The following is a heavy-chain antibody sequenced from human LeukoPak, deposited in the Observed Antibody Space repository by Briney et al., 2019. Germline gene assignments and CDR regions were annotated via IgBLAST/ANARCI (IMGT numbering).Heavy chain of an antibody. CDR2: IYSGDNT. CDR3: ATSMAQDVDAFHI. D-gene: IGHD2-21*01. CDR1: GFTVSSNY. V-gene: IGHV3-53*01. J-gene: IGHJ3*02. Sequence: GGSLRLSCAASGFTVSSNYMSWVRQAPGKGLEWVSVIYSGDNTYYADSVKGRFTISRDNAKNSLYLQMNNLRAEDTAMFYCATSMAQDVDAFHIWGQGTMVTVSS.